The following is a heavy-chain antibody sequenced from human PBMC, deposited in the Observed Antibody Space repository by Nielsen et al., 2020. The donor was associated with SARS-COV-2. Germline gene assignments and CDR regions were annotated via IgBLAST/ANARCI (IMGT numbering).Heavy chain of an antibody. CDR1: GFTFSSYD. J-gene: IGHJ4*02. V-gene: IGHV3-13*01. Sequence: GESLKISCAASGFTFSSYDMHWVRQATGKGLEWVSAIGTAGDTYYPGSVKGRFTISRENAKNSLYLQMNSLRAGDTAVYYCARDRRRRDGWGLFDYWGQGTLVTVSS. CDR2: IGTAGDT. CDR3: ARDRRRRDGWGLFDY. D-gene: IGHD5-24*01.